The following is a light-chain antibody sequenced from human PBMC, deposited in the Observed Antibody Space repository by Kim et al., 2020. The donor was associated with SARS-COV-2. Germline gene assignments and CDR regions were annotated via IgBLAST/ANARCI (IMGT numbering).Light chain of an antibody. Sequence: RVTISGSGSSSNIGSNTVNWYQQLPRTAPKLLIYSNNQRPSGVPDRFSGSKSGTSASLAISGLQSEDESDYYCAAWDDSLNGLYVFGTGTKVTVL. CDR3: AAWDDSLNGLYV. CDR1: SSNIGSNT. CDR2: SNN. J-gene: IGLJ1*01. V-gene: IGLV1-44*01.